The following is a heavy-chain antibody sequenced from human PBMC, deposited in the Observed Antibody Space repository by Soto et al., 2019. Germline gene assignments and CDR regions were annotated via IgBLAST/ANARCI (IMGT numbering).Heavy chain of an antibody. Sequence: GGSLRLSCAASSFTFSRYAMSWVRQAPGKGLEWVLTISGSGGSTYYAASVKGRGTISRDNSKNTLYLQMNSLRDEDTAVYYCGPQIRCFEELPNFAYWGQGTLVTDSS. V-gene: IGHV3-23*01. D-gene: IGHD3-10*01. J-gene: IGHJ4*02. CDR2: ISGSGGST. CDR3: GPQIRCFEELPNFAY. CDR1: SFTFSRYA.